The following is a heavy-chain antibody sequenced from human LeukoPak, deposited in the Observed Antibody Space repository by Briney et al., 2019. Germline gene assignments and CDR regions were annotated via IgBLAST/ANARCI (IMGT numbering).Heavy chain of an antibody. J-gene: IGHJ6*03. D-gene: IGHD2-8*01. CDR3: ARDHNSYDGGYYDYMDV. CDR2: ISSSSSYI. V-gene: IGHV3-21*01. Sequence: GGSLRLSCAASGFTFSSYSMNWVRQAPGKGLEWVSSISSSSSYIYYADSVKGRFTISRDNAKNSLYLQMNSLRAEDTAVYYSARDHNSYDGGYYDYMDVWGKGTTVTVSS. CDR1: GFTFSSYS.